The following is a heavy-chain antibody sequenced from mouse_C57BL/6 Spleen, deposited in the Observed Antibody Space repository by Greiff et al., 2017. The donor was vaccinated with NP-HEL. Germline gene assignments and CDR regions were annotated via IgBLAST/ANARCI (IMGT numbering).Heavy chain of an antibody. CDR2: ISSGGSYT. CDR1: GFTFRSYG. V-gene: IGHV5-6*01. J-gene: IGHJ2*01. Sequence: EVHLVESGGDLVKPGGSLKLSCAASGFTFRSYGMSWVRQTPDKRLEWVATISSGGSYTYYPDSVKGRFTISRDNAKNTLYLQMSSLKSEDTAMYYCASKDYFDYWGQGTTLTVSS. CDR3: ASKDYFDY.